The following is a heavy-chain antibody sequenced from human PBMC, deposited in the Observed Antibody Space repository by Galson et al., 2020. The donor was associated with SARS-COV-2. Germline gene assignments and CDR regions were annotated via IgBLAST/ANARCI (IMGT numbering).Heavy chain of an antibody. CDR3: ARPAYCGGDCQGAFDI. CDR1: GGSISSYY. V-gene: IGHV4-59*08. Sequence: SETLSLTCTVSGGSISSYYWSWIRQPPGKGLEWIGYIYYSGSTNYNPSLKSRVTISVDTSKNQFSLKLSSVTAADTAVYYCARPAYCGGDCQGAFDIWGQGTMVTVSS. CDR2: IYYSGST. J-gene: IGHJ3*02. D-gene: IGHD2-21*02.